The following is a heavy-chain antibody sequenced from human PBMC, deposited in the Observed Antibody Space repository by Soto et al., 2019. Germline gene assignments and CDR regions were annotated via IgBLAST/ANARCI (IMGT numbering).Heavy chain of an antibody. D-gene: IGHD2-2*02. CDR2: INPSGGST. CDR3: AREYQLLYGP. V-gene: IGHV1-46*01. Sequence: GASVKVSCKASGYTFTSYYMHWVRQAPGQGLEWMGIINPSGGSTSYAQNFQGRVTMTRDTSTSTVYMELSSLRFEDTAVYYCAREYQLLYGPWGQGTLVTVSS. J-gene: IGHJ5*02. CDR1: GYTFTSYY.